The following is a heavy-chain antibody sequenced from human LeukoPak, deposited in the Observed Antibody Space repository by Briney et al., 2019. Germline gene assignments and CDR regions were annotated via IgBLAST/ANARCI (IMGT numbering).Heavy chain of an antibody. Sequence: PGRSLRLSCAASGFTFSSYAMHWDRQAPGKGLEWVAVISYDGSNKYYADSVKGRFTISRDNSKNTLYLQMNSLRAEDTAVYYCARDLDYWGQGTLVTVSS. CDR1: GFTFSSYA. CDR3: ARDLDY. CDR2: ISYDGSNK. J-gene: IGHJ4*02. V-gene: IGHV3-30-3*01.